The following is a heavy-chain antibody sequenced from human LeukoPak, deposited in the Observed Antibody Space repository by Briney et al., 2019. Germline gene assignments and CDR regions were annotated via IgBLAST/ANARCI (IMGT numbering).Heavy chain of an antibody. J-gene: IGHJ4*02. CDR2: IWYDGSNK. D-gene: IGHD2-15*01. V-gene: IGHV3-33*01. CDR3: ARDRDMVVGSSWYYDY. CDR1: GFTFSSYG. Sequence: PGGSLRLSCAASGFTFSSYGMHWVRQAPGKGLEWVSLIWYDGSNKYYADSVKGRFTISRDNSKNTLNLQMNSLRAEDTALYYCARDRDMVVGSSWYYDYWGQGTLVTVSS.